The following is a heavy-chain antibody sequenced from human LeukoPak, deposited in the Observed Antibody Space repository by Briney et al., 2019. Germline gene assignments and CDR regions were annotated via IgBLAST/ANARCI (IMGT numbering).Heavy chain of an antibody. D-gene: IGHD2/OR15-2a*01. CDR1: GFTFSDHY. J-gene: IGHJ6*02. Sequence: GGSLRLSCAASGFTFSDHYMDWARQAPGKGLDWLGRIKNKGESNIVGYAAAVIGRFTIARDDSTNSLYLQMNGLKTEDTAVYFCARDTFTSMDVWGQGTTVTVFS. V-gene: IGHV3-72*01. CDR2: IKNKGESNIV. CDR3: ARDTFTSMDV.